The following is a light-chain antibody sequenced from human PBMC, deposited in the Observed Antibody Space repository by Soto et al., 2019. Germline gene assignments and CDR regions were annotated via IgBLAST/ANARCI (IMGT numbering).Light chain of an antibody. CDR1: QGIGSY. CDR3: QQYSTYST. CDR2: AAS. J-gene: IGKJ1*01. Sequence: IHLTQSPSSLSASVRDRVTTTCRASQGIGSYLAWYQQRPGKAPKLLIYAASTLESGVPSRFSGSGSGTEFTLTISSLPPDNFATYYCQQYSTYSTFGQGTKVDI. V-gene: IGKV1-9*01.